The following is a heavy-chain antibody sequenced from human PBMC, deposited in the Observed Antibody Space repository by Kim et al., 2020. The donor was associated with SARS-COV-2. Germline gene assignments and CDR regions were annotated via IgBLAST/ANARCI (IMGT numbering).Heavy chain of an antibody. D-gene: IGHD3-3*01. V-gene: IGHV3-33*01. CDR1: GFTFSSYG. J-gene: IGHJ4*02. Sequence: GGSLRLSCAASGFTFSSYGMHWVRQAPGKGLEWVAVIWYDGSNKYYAESVKGRFTISRDNSKNTLYLQMNSLRAEDTAVYYCAREDGGRDFWSGYYTGIDYWGQGTLVTVSS. CDR3: AREDGGRDFWSGYYTGIDY. CDR2: IWYDGSNK.